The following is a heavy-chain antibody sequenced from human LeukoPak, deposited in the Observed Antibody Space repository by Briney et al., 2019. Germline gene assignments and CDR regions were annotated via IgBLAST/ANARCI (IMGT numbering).Heavy chain of an antibody. CDR2: ISGSGDST. J-gene: IGHJ4*02. Sequence: GGSLRLSCAASGFTFSSYAMSWVRQAPGRGLEWVSIISGSGDSTYYAESVKGRFTISRDNSKNTLYLQMNSLRPEDTAVYYCPKGCAASGCYTSEYWGQGTLVTVSS. V-gene: IGHV3-23*01. D-gene: IGHD2-2*02. CDR1: GFTFSSYA. CDR3: PKGCAASGCYTSEY.